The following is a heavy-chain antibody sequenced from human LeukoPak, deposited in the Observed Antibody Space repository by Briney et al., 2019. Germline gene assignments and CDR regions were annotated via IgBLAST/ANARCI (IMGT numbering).Heavy chain of an antibody. CDR2: IYHSGST. CDR3: ARVVEMATIPPYFDY. D-gene: IGHD5-24*01. CDR1: GGSISSGGYY. Sequence: SETLSLTRTVSGGSISSGGYYWSWIRQPPGKGLEWIGYIYHSGSTYYNPSLKSRVTISVDRSKNQFSLKLSSVTAADTAVYYCARVVEMATIPPYFDYWGQGTLVTVSS. J-gene: IGHJ4*02. V-gene: IGHV4-30-2*01.